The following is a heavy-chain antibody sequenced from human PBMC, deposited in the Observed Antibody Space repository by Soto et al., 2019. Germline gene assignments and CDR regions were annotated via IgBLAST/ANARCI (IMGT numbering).Heavy chain of an antibody. Sequence: EVQLLESGGGLVQPGGSLRLSCAASGFTFSTYAINWVRQAPGNGLAWVSAISGSCGSIHYADSVKGRFTISRDNSKNTLYLQMNSLIDGDTAVYHCVKGYWKGDVWCKGTTVTVSS. CDR3: VKGYWKGDV. CDR1: GFTFSTYA. J-gene: IGHJ6*04. D-gene: IGHD1-1*01. CDR2: ISGSCGSI. V-gene: IGHV3-23*01.